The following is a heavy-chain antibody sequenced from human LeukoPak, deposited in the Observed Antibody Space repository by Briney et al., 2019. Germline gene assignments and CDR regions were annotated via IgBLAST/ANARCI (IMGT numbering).Heavy chain of an antibody. CDR2: IFYTGNT. CDR1: GASVRSSTYH. Sequence: TSETLSLTCSVSGASVRSSTYHWGWIRQSPGKGPEWSGSIFYTGNTFYTPSLKSRVTLFVDTSKNQFSLKLRSVTAADTAVYSCARHGPSMVRGAIVGYFDSWGQGALVTVSS. V-gene: IGHV4-39*01. J-gene: IGHJ4*02. D-gene: IGHD3-10*01. CDR3: ARHGPSMVRGAIVGYFDS.